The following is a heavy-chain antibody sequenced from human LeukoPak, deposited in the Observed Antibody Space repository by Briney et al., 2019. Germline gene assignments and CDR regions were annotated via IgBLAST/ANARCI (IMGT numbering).Heavy chain of an antibody. CDR2: INHSGST. V-gene: IGHV4-34*01. D-gene: IGHD2-2*01. CDR1: GGSFSGYY. CDR3: ARGLSIGCTSCLIFDY. Sequence: SETLSLTCAVYGGSFSGYYWSWIRQPPGKGLEWIGEINHSGSTNYNPSLKSRVTISVDTSKNQFSLKLSSVTAADTAVYYCARGLSIGCTSCLIFDYWGQGTLVTVSS. J-gene: IGHJ4*02.